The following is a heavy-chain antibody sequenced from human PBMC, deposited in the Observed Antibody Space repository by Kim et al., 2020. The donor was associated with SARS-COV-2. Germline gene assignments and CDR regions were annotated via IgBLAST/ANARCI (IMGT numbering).Heavy chain of an antibody. CDR3: TTEKIVGGY. V-gene: IGHV3-15*01. D-gene: IGHD1-26*01. CDR2: MKSNPDGGAT. Sequence: GGSLRLSCAASGFTFVIAWMSWVRQAPGKGLEWVGRMKSNPDGGATDYAAPVQGSFIISRDDSKHTLYMQINRPKAEDTDDYYSTTEKIVGGYWGAGTL. J-gene: IGHJ4*02. CDR1: GFTFVIAW.